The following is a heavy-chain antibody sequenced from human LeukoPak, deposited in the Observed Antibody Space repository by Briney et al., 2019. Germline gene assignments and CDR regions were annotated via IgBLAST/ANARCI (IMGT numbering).Heavy chain of an antibody. Sequence: ASVKISRKASGYTFRGNYIHWLRQAPGQGLEWMGWIDANNGDTKSAQKFQGRVTMSRDTSISTAYLDLSSLSPDDAAVYYCARDPSSVTLYFFDYWGQGTLVTVSS. D-gene: IGHD4-11*01. CDR2: IDANNGDT. V-gene: IGHV1-2*02. CDR1: GYTFRGNY. J-gene: IGHJ4*02. CDR3: ARDPSSVTLYFFDY.